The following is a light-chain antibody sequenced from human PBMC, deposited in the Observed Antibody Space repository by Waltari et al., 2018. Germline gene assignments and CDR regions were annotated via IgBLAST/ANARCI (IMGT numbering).Light chain of an antibody. Sequence: QSALTQPASVSGSPGQSITLSCTGTSSDIGASYFVSWYQQHPGKAPKLIIFDVNKRPSGSSDRFSGSKSGNTASLTISRLQTGDEADYFCSAYTYSSPFAWAFGGGTKVTVL. CDR3: SAYTYSSPFAWA. CDR1: SSDIGASYF. V-gene: IGLV2-14*03. J-gene: IGLJ3*02. CDR2: DVN.